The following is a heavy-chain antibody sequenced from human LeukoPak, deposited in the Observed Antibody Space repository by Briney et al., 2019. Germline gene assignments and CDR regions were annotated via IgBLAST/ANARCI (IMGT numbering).Heavy chain of an antibody. D-gene: IGHD1-26*01. Sequence: GGSLRLSCAASGFTFSSYGMHWVRQAPGKGLEWVAFIRYDGSNKYYADSVKGRFTISRDNSKNTLYLQMNSLRAEDTAVYYCARGLSLEWELLNYFQHWGQATLVTVSS. CDR1: GFTFSSYG. J-gene: IGHJ1*01. CDR3: ARGLSLEWELLNYFQH. V-gene: IGHV3-30*02. CDR2: IRYDGSNK.